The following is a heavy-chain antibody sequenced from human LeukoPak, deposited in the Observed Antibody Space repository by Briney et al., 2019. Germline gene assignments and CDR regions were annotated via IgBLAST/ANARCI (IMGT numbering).Heavy chain of an antibody. J-gene: IGHJ6*03. V-gene: IGHV3-23*01. CDR3: AKDGNAHAYYFYHTDV. CDR2: ISGSGGST. Sequence: PGGSLRLSCAASGFTFSSYGMSWVRQAPGKGLEWVSAISGSGGSTYYADSVKGRFTISRDNSKNTLYLQMNSLRAEDTAVYYCAKDGNAHAYYFYHTDVWGKGTTVTVSS. D-gene: IGHD4-23*01. CDR1: GFTFSSYG.